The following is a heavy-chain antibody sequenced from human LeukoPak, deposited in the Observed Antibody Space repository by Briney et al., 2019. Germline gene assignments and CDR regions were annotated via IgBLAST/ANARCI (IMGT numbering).Heavy chain of an antibody. Sequence: SQTLSLTCTVSGGSISSGGYYWSWIRQHPGKGLEWIGYIYYSGSTYYNPSLKSRVTISVDTSKNQFSLKLSSVTAADTAVYYCARGPLYSSSSQFDYWGQGTLVTVSS. D-gene: IGHD6-6*01. CDR1: GGSISSGGYY. CDR3: ARGPLYSSSSQFDY. CDR2: IYYSGST. J-gene: IGHJ4*02. V-gene: IGHV4-31*03.